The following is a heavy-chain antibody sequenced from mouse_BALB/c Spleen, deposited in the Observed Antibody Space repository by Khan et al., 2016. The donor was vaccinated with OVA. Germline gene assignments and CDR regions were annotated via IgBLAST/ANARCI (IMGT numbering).Heavy chain of an antibody. CDR2: INTYTGDP. CDR3: ARDGTGSAY. V-gene: IGHV9-3-1*01. Sequence: QIQLVQSGPELKKPGETVKISCKASGYTFTNYGMNWVKQAPGKGLKWMGWINTYTGDPTYADDFKGRFAFSLETSANTAYLQINILKNEDTATXFCARDGTGSAYWGQGTLVTVSA. D-gene: IGHD3-1*01. J-gene: IGHJ3*01. CDR1: GYTFTNYG.